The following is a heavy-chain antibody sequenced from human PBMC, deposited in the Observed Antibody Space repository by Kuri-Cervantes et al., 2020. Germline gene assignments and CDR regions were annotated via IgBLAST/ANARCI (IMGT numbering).Heavy chain of an antibody. V-gene: IGHV3-74*01. CDR3: ARGLWVAAAGTFFDY. D-gene: IGHD6-13*01. CDR1: GFTFSSYW. J-gene: IGHJ4*02. Sequence: GESLKISCAASGFTFSSYWMHWVRQAPGKGLVWVSRINSDGSSTSYADSVKGRFTISRDNSKNTLYLQMNSLGDEDTAVYYCARGLWVAAAGTFFDYWGQGTLVTVSS. CDR2: INSDGSST.